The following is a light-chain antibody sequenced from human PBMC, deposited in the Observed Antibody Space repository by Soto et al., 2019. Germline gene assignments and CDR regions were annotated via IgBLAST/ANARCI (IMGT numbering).Light chain of an antibody. CDR1: QSISSY. CDR3: QQSYSTLLT. CDR2: AAS. V-gene: IGKV1-39*01. J-gene: IGKJ5*01. Sequence: DTHMTQSPYSLSASVGDRVTITCRASQSISSYLNWYQQKPGKAPKLLIYAASSLQSGVPSRFSGSGSGTDFTLTISSLQPEDFATYYCQQSYSTLLTFGQGTR.